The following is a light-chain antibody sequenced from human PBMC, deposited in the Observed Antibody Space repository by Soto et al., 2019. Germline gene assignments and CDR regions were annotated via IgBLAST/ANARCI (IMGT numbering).Light chain of an antibody. CDR2: ATS. V-gene: IGKV1-27*01. CDR3: QKYNSAPLT. J-gene: IGKJ4*01. CDR1: QGIAPY. Sequence: DVQMTQSPSSLSAFVGDRVTITCRASQGIAPYLAWFQQKPGKVPKLLIYATSTLQSVVPSRFSGSGSGTDFTLTINSRQPEDVGTYYCQKYNSAPLTFGGGTKVEIK.